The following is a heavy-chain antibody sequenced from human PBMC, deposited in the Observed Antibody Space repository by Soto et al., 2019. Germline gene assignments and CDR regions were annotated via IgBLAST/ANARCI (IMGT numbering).Heavy chain of an antibody. D-gene: IGHD6-6*01. CDR3: AREDIAARRDYFDY. J-gene: IGHJ4*02. CDR2: IIPIFGTA. Sequence: ASVKVSCKASGGTFSSYAISWVRQAPGQGLEWMGGIIPIFGTANYAQKSQGRVTITADESTSTAYMELSSLRSEDTAVYYCAREDIAARRDYFDYWGQGTLVTVSS. CDR1: GGTFSSYA. V-gene: IGHV1-69*13.